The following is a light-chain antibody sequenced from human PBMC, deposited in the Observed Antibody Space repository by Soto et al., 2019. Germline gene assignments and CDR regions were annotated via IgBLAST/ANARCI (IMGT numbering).Light chain of an antibody. J-gene: IGKJ2*01. CDR1: QCVSRS. Sequence: EIMLTQSPATLSAFPGDGGTLSCRASQCVSRSLAWYQHKPGQAPRLLIYGTSNRATDIPARFSGSGTGTDFTLTISSLQTEDFAVYFCQQRIKWPYTFGQGTRVEIK. CDR3: QQRIKWPYT. V-gene: IGKV3D-11*01. CDR2: GTS.